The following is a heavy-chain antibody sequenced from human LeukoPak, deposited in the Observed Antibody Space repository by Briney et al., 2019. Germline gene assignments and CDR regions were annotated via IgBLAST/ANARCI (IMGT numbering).Heavy chain of an antibody. V-gene: IGHV1-69*05. J-gene: IGHJ3*02. CDR3: ARDWNYYYDSSGYYLDAFDI. CDR1: GGTFSSYA. D-gene: IGHD3-22*01. CDR2: TIPIFGTA. Sequence: ASVKVSCKASGGTFSSYAISWVRQAPGQGLEWLGRTIPIFGTANYAQKFQGRVTITTDESTSTAYMELSSLRSEDTAVYYCARDWNYYYDSSGYYLDAFDIWGQGTMVTVSS.